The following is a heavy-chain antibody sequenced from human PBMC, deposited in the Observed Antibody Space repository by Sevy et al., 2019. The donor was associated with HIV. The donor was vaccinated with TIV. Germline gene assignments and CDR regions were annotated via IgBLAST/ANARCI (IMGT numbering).Heavy chain of an antibody. J-gene: IGHJ4*02. CDR3: ALQVVFMITVGGAFDY. Sequence: SGPTLVKPTQTLTLTCTFSGFSLSTSGVGVGWIRQPPGKALEWLALIYWDDDKRYSQSLKSRLTITKDTSKIQQVLNMTNMDPVDTATYYCALQVVFMITVGGAFDYWGQGTLVTVSS. CDR1: GFSLSTSGVG. V-gene: IGHV2-5*02. CDR2: IYWDDDK. D-gene: IGHD3-16*01.